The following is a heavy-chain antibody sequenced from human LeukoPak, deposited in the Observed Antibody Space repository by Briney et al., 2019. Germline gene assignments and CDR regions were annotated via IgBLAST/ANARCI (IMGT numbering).Heavy chain of an antibody. CDR2: ISSSGSTI. Sequence: GGSLRLSCAASGFTFSSYEMNWVRQAPGKGLEWVSYISSSGSTIYYADSVKGRFTISRDNAKNSLYLQMNSLRAEDTAVYYCAKDTPYYYDSSGYYPDYWGQGTLVTVSS. D-gene: IGHD3-22*01. CDR3: AKDTPYYYDSSGYYPDY. J-gene: IGHJ4*02. CDR1: GFTFSSYE. V-gene: IGHV3-48*03.